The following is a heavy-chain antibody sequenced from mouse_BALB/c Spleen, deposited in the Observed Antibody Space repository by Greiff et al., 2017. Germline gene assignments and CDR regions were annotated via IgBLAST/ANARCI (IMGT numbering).Heavy chain of an antibody. CDR1: GYSITSGYY. Sequence: DVQLQESGPGLVKPSQSLSLTCSVTGYSITSGYYWNWIRQFPGNKLEWMGYISYDGSNNYNPSLKNRISITRDTSKNQFFLKLNSVTTEDTATYYCARVGPWFAYWGQGTLVTVSA. J-gene: IGHJ3*01. CDR2: ISYDGSN. V-gene: IGHV3-6*02. CDR3: ARVGPWFAY.